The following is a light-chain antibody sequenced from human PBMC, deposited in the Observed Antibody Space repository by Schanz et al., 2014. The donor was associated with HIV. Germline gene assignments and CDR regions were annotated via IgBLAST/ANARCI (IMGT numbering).Light chain of an antibody. J-gene: IGKJ1*01. CDR2: GAS. Sequence: EIVLTQSPATLSLSPGGRATLSCRASQSVSSSFAWYQQKPGQSPRLLIYGASTRATGIPDRFSGSGSGTEFTLTISRLEPEDFAVYYCQQYGSSPLFGQGTKVEIK. CDR3: QQYGSSPL. V-gene: IGKV3-20*01. CDR1: QSVSSSF.